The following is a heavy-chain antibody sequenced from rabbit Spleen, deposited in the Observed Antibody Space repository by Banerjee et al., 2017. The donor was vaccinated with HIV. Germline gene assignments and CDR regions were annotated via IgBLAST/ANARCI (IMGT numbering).Heavy chain of an antibody. V-gene: IGHV1S40*01. CDR1: GFSFSNNNY. D-gene: IGHD8-1*01. CDR3: ARDTGTSFSTYGMDL. CDR2: TGVGSGAT. J-gene: IGHJ6*01. Sequence: QSLEESGGDLVKPGASLTLTCKASGFSFSNNNYMCWVRQAPGKGLELIAYTGVGSGATAYASWAKGRFTISKTSSTTLTLQMTSLTAADTATYFCARDTGTSFSTYGMDLWGPGTLVTVS.